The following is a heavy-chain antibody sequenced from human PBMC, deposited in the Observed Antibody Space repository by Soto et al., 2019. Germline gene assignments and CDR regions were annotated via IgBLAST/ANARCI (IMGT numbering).Heavy chain of an antibody. V-gene: IGHV3-23*01. CDR2: ISGSGGST. Sequence: EVQLLESGGDLVQPGGSLRLSCAASGFTFRNYAMSWVRQAPGKGLEWVSTISGSGGSTYYADSVKGRFTISRDNSKDTLYLQMNSLRAEDTAVYYWTKLEGSSWRNYMDVWGKGTTVTVSS. CDR1: GFTFRNYA. D-gene: IGHD6-13*01. CDR3: TKLEGSSWRNYMDV. J-gene: IGHJ6*03.